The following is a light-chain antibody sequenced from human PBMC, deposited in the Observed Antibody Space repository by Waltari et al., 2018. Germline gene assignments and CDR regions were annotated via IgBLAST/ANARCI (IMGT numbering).Light chain of an antibody. CDR3: SSYTNTRIYV. Sequence: QSALTPPASVSGSPGQSITIPCTGTSRDVGGYNSLPWYQHHPGQAPKPMIYEVSERPLGVSNRFTGSKSGGTASLTISGLQADDEADYYCSSYTNTRIYVFGTGTKVTVL. CDR2: EVS. V-gene: IGLV2-14*01. CDR1: SRDVGGYNS. J-gene: IGLJ1*01.